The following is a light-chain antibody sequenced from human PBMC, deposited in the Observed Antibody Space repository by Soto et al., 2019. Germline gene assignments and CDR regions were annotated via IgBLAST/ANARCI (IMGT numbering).Light chain of an antibody. J-gene: IGKJ5*01. CDR2: GAS. V-gene: IGKV1-5*01. Sequence: RLTQSPSSLSASVGDTVTISCPASQDISTYLAWYQQKPGKAPTLLIFGASSLHNGVPPRFAGSGSGSEFTLTINRLQPDDFATYFCQYYALYSAPFGQGTRV. CDR1: QDISTY. CDR3: QYYALYSAP.